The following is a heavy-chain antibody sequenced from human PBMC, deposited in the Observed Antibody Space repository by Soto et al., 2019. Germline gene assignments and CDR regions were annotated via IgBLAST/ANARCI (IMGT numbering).Heavy chain of an antibody. Sequence: SETLSLTCTVSGGSISSYYWSWIRQPPGKGLEWIGYIYYSGSTNYNPSLKSRVTISVETSKNQFSLKLSSVTAADTAVYYCARDRGNWNDPRYGPGGWFDPWGQGTLVTVSS. CDR2: IYYSGST. D-gene: IGHD1-1*01. V-gene: IGHV4-59*01. J-gene: IGHJ5*02. CDR1: GGSISSYY. CDR3: ARDRGNWNDPRYGPGGWFDP.